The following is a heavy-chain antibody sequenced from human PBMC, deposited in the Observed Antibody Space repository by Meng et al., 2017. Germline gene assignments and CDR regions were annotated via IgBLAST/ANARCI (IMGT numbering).Heavy chain of an antibody. CDR3: ARSLGRGVSPGSGYYFDY. J-gene: IGHJ4*02. Sequence: ASVKVSCKASGYTFTSYAMHWVRQAPGQRLEWMGWINAGNGNTKYSQKFQGRVTITRDTSASTAYMELSSLRSEDTAVYYCARSLGRGVSPGSGYYFDYWGQGTLVTVSS. D-gene: IGHD3-10*01. CDR1: GYTFTSYA. CDR2: INAGNGNT. V-gene: IGHV1-3*01.